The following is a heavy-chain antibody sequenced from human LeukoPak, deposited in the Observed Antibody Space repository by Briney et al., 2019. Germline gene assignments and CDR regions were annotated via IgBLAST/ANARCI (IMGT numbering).Heavy chain of an antibody. J-gene: IGHJ4*02. CDR2: INPKSGGT. D-gene: IGHD4-17*01. CDR3: ATYGAFDY. CDR1: GYTFTGYY. V-gene: IGHV1-2*02. Sequence: GASVKVSCKASGYTFTGYYMHWVRQAPGQGLEWMGWINPKSGGTNSEQKFQGRVTMTRDTSISTAYMELSSLRSDDTAMYYCATYGAFDYWGQGTLVTVSS.